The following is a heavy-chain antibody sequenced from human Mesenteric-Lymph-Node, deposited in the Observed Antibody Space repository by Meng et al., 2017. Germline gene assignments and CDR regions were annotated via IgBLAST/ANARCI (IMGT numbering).Heavy chain of an antibody. Sequence: SETLSLTCTVSGGSISSYYWSWIRQPAGKGLEWIGRIYTSGSTNYNPSLKSRVTMSVDTSKNQFSLKLSSVTAADTAVYYCARDRDSMVRGLNWFDPWGQGTLVTVSS. CDR1: GGSISSYY. D-gene: IGHD3-10*01. V-gene: IGHV4-4*07. CDR3: ARDRDSMVRGLNWFDP. CDR2: IYTSGST. J-gene: IGHJ5*02.